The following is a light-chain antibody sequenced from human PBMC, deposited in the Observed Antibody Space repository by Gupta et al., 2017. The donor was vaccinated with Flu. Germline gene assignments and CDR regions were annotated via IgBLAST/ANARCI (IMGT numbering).Light chain of an antibody. Sequence: SYVLTQPPSVSVAPGQTARFTCGGNNIGSKGVHWYQQKPGQAPVLVVYDDSARPSGIPERFSGSNSGNTATLTISRVEAGDEADYYCQVWDSNSDNVVFGGGTKLTVL. CDR2: DDS. CDR1: NIGSKG. J-gene: IGLJ2*01. V-gene: IGLV3-21*02. CDR3: QVWDSNSDNVV.